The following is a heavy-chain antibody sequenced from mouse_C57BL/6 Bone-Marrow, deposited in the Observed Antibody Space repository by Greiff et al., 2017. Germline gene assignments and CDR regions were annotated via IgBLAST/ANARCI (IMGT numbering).Heavy chain of an antibody. D-gene: IGHD1-3*01. J-gene: IGHJ4*01. CDR2: INSDGGST. V-gene: IGHV5-2*01. CDR3: ARRSPQTYAMDY. CDR1: EYEFPSHD. Sequence: EVKLMESGGGLVQPGESLKLSCESNEYEFPSHDMSWVRKTPEKRLELVAAINSDGGSTYYPDNMERRFIISRDNTKKTLYLQMSSLRSEDTALYYCARRSPQTYAMDYWGQGASVTVSS.